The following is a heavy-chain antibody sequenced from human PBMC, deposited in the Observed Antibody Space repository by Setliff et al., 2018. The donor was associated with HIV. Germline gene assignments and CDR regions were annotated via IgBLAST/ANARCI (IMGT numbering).Heavy chain of an antibody. CDR1: GGSFSGYY. Sequence: SETLSLTCAVYGGSFSGYYWSWIRQSPEKRLEWIGEINHSGSTNYNPSLRSRVIMAVDTSKNQFSLKLSSVTAADTAVYYCARWITTPTKGVFDIWGQGTVVTVSS. CDR3: ARWITTPTKGVFDI. D-gene: IGHD3-22*01. J-gene: IGHJ3*02. V-gene: IGHV4-34*01. CDR2: INHSGST.